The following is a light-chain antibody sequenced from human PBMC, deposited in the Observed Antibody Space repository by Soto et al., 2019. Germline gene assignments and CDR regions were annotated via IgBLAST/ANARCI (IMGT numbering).Light chain of an antibody. V-gene: IGLV2-23*01. CDR2: EDN. J-gene: IGLJ2*01. Sequence: QSALTQPASVSGSPGRSITISCTGATSDVGSYKLVSWYQHHPGKAPKLMIYEDNRRPSGVSNRFSGSKSGNTASLTISGLKAEDEAAYYCCSYTTASTLVFGGGTKLTVL. CDR3: CSYTTASTLV. CDR1: TSDVGSYKL.